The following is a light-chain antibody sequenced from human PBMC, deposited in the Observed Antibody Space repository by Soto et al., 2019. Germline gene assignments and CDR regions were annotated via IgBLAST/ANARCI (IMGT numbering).Light chain of an antibody. Sequence: QSALTQPASVSGSPGQSITISCTGTSSDVGGYNYVSWYQLHPGKAPKLMVYEVSNRPSGVSNRFSGSKSGNTASQTISGLQAEDEADYYCSSYTSSTAYVFGTGTKVTVL. CDR3: SSYTSSTAYV. J-gene: IGLJ1*01. CDR1: SSDVGGYNY. CDR2: EVS. V-gene: IGLV2-14*01.